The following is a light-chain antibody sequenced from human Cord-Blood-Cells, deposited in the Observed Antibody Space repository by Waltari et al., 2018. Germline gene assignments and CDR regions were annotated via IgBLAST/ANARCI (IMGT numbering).Light chain of an antibody. V-gene: IGKV1-5*03. Sequence: DIQMTQSPSTLSAPVGDRVTITSRASQSISSWLAWYQQKPGKAPKLLIYKASSLESGVPSRFSGSGSGTEFTLTISSLQPDDFATYYCQQYNSYSPWTFGQGTKVEIK. CDR3: QQYNSYSPWT. J-gene: IGKJ1*01. CDR1: QSISSW. CDR2: KAS.